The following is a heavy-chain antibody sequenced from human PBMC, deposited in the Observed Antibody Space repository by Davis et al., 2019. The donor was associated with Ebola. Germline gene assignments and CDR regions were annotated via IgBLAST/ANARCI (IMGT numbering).Heavy chain of an antibody. J-gene: IGHJ4*02. D-gene: IGHD6-19*01. Sequence: PGGSLRLSCAASGFTASSNYMSWVRQAPGKGLEWVSVIYSGGSTYYADSVKGRFTISRDNSKNTLYLQMNSLRSEDTAVYYCARVSPILGPYSSGWYDYWGQGTLVTVSS. CDR1: GFTASSNY. CDR2: IYSGGST. CDR3: ARVSPILGPYSSGWYDY. V-gene: IGHV3-53*05.